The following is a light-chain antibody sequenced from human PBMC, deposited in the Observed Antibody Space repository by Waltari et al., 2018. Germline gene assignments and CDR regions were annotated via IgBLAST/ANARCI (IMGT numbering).Light chain of an antibody. CDR3: QQHSDWPLT. CDR2: AAS. Sequence: EIVLTQSPATLSLSPGERTTLSYRASQSVSSNLAWYQQKPGQAPRLLIYAASNRATGISARFSGSGSGTDFTLTISSLEPEDFAVYYCQQHSDWPLTFGGGTKVEIK. CDR1: QSVSSN. V-gene: IGKV3-11*01. J-gene: IGKJ4*01.